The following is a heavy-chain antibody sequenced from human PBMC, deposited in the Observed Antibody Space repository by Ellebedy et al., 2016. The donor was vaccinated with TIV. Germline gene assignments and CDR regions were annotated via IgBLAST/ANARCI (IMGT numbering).Heavy chain of an antibody. J-gene: IGHJ4*02. CDR3: ATASRALLSNGVDF. V-gene: IGHV3-30*02. CDR1: GFNFSAYA. CDR2: LSYDGRNQ. D-gene: IGHD2/OR15-2a*01. Sequence: GESLKISXAPSGFNFSAYAMHWVRQAPGKGLESVAFLSYDGRNQNYADSVKGRFTISRDNSKRTIFLQMSSLTSADTALYYCATASRALLSNGVDFWGQGTQVTVSS.